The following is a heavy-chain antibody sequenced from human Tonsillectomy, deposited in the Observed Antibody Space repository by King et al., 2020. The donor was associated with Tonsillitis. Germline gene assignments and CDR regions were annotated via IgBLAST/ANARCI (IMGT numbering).Heavy chain of an antibody. Sequence: QLQESGPGLVKPSETLSLTCAVSGYSISSGYYWGWIRQPPGKGLEWIGSIYHSGSTYYNPSLKSRVTISVDTSKNQFSLKLSSVTAADTAVYYCARXGRAXXXVRXXIIXNXGYFXHWGXXTLVTV. V-gene: IGHV4-38-2*01. D-gene: IGHD3-10*01. CDR1: GYSISSGYY. J-gene: IGHJ1*01. CDR3: ARXGRAXXXVRXXIIXNXGYFXH. CDR2: IYHSGST.